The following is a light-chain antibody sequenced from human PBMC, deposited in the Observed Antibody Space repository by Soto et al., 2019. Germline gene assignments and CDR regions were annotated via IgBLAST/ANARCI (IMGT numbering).Light chain of an antibody. CDR1: QDISSY. Sequence: DIPLTQSPSFLSASVGDRVTITCRASQDISSYLAWYQQKPGKAPKLLIYAASILQSGVPSRFSGSGSGAEFTLTITSLQPEDFATYYCQQINNYPLTFGQGTKVEIK. J-gene: IGKJ1*01. CDR3: QQINNYPLT. V-gene: IGKV1-9*01. CDR2: AAS.